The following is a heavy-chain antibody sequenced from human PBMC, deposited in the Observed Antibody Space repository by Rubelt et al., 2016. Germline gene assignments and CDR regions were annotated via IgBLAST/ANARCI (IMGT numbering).Heavy chain of an antibody. CDR3: ARGKEPDSISDAFDI. CDR2: IYYRGST. J-gene: IGHJ3*02. Sequence: QLQLQESGPGLVKPSETLSLTCTVSGGSISSSSYYWGWIRQPPGKGLEWIGSIYYRGSTYYNPSLQSRVTISVDTSKNQFSLKLSSVTAADTAVYYCARGKEPDSISDAFDIWGQGTMVTVSS. V-gene: IGHV4-39*07. CDR1: GGSISSSSYY. D-gene: IGHD6-6*01.